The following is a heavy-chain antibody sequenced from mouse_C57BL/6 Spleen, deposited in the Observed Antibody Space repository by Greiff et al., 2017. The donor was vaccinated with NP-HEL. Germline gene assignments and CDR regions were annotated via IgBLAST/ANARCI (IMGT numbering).Heavy chain of an antibody. Sequence: EVKLMESGPGLVKPSQSLSLTCSVTGYSITSGYYWNWIRQFPGNKLEWMGYISYDGSNNYNPSLKNRISITRDTSKNQFFLKLNSVTTEDTATYYCARGGLGRRWFAYWGQGTLVTVSA. D-gene: IGHD4-1*01. CDR1: GYSITSGYY. CDR3: ARGGLGRRWFAY. J-gene: IGHJ3*01. V-gene: IGHV3-6*01. CDR2: ISYDGSN.